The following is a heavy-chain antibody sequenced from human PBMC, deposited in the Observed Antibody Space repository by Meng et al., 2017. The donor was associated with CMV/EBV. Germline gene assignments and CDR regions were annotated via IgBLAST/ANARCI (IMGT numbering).Heavy chain of an antibody. J-gene: IGHJ6*02. CDR1: GFTFSSYS. Sequence: GESLKISCATSGFTFSSYSMNWVRQAPGKGLEGVSYISSSSSTIYYADSVKGRFTISRDNAKNSLYLQMNSLRAEDTAVYYCARDRNVEYTSCPRCDYYYYYGMDVWGQGTTVTVSS. CDR3: ARDRNVEYTSCPRCDYYYYYGMDV. V-gene: IGHV3-48*04. D-gene: IGHD2-2*01. CDR2: ISSSSSTI.